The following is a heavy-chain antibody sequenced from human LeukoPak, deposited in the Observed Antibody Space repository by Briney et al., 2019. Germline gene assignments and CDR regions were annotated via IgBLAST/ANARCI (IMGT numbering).Heavy chain of an antibody. CDR3: ARAEGDYDPLNWIDP. J-gene: IGHJ5*02. CDR1: GYTFSNHG. Sequence: ASVKVSCKASGYTFSNHGIGWVRQAPGQGLEWVGWISAHTGNTNYAQKVQGRVTMTTDTSTSTAYMELRSLTFDDTAVYYCARAEGDYDPLNWIDPWGQGTLVIVSS. V-gene: IGHV1-18*01. CDR2: ISAHTGNT. D-gene: IGHD3-16*01.